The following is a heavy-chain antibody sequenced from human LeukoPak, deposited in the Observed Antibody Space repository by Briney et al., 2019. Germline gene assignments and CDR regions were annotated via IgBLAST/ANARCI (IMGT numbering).Heavy chain of an antibody. Sequence: SQTLSLTCTVSGGSISGYYWSWIRQPPGKGLEWVGYNSYSGSTNYNPSLESRVTISVDTSKNQFSQRLTSVTAADTAVYYCARFGSDSYGYKYYFDQWGQGTLVTVSS. J-gene: IGHJ4*02. CDR2: NSYSGST. V-gene: IGHV4-59*08. CDR3: ARFGSDSYGYKYYFDQ. CDR1: GGSISGYY. D-gene: IGHD3-16*01.